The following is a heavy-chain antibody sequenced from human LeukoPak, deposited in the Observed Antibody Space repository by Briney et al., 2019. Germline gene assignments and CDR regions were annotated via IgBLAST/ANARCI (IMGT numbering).Heavy chain of an antibody. J-gene: IGHJ4*02. V-gene: IGHV4-39*01. CDR3: ARRHYGSGNIDS. CDR2: IYSNGHI. Sequence: SETLSLTCSVSSDSISSSSYLWVWVRQPPGKGLEWIGDIYSNGHISYNPSLKSRAAISVDTSKNQFFLNLSSVTAADTAVYYCARRHYGSGNIDSWGQGTLVTVSS. D-gene: IGHD3-10*01. CDR1: SDSISSSSYL.